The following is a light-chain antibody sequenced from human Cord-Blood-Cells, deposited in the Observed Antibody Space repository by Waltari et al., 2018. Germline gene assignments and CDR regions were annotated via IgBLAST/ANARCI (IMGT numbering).Light chain of an antibody. Sequence: IQITQPPSSPSASVGDRVTITCQASQDISNYLNWYQQKPGKAPKLLIYDASNLETGVPSRFSGSGSGTDVTFTISSLQPEDIATYYCQQYDNLPFTFGPGTKVDIK. CDR3: QQYDNLPFT. J-gene: IGKJ3*01. CDR1: QDISNY. CDR2: DAS. V-gene: IGKV1-33*01.